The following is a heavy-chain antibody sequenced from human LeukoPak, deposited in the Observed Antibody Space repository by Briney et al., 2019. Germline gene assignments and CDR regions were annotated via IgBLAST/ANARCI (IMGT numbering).Heavy chain of an antibody. CDR2: IKQDGSEK. Sequence: TGGSLRLSCAASGFTFSSYWMGWIRQAPGKGLEWVANIKQDGSEKYYVDSVKGRFTISRDNAKNSLYLQVNSLRAEDTAVYYCARAGLYSSGRYYFDYWGQGTLVTVSS. J-gene: IGHJ4*02. CDR3: ARAGLYSSGRYYFDY. CDR1: GFTFSSYW. V-gene: IGHV3-7*01. D-gene: IGHD6-25*01.